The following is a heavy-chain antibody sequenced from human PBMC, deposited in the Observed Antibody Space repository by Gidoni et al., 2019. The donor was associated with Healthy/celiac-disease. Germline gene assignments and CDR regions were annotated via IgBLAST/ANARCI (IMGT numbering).Heavy chain of an antibody. CDR1: GFTFSSYG. CDR2: ISYDGSNK. Sequence: GFTFSSYGMHWVRQAPGKGLEWVAVISYDGSNKYYADSVKGRFTISRDNSKNTLYLQMNSLRAEDTAVYYCAKEMSLGGSNQGGVYWGQGTLVTVSS. CDR3: AKEMSLGGSNQGGVY. D-gene: IGHD3-16*01. J-gene: IGHJ4*02. V-gene: IGHV3-30*18.